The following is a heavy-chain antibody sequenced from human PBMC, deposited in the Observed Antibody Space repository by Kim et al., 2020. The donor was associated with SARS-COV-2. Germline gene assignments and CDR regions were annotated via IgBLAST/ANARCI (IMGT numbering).Heavy chain of an antibody. V-gene: IGHV1-46*01. Sequence: ASVKVSCKASGYTFTSYYMHWVRQAPGQGLEWMGIINPSGGSTSYAQKFQGRVTMTRDTSTSTVYMELSSLRSEDTAVYYCAREIAAAGTPMGPYYFDYWGQGTLVTVSS. D-gene: IGHD6-13*01. J-gene: IGHJ4*02. CDR2: INPSGGST. CDR1: GYTFTSYY. CDR3: AREIAAAGTPMGPYYFDY.